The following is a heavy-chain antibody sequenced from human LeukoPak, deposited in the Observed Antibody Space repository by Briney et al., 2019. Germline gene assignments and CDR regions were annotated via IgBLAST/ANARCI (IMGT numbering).Heavy chain of an antibody. D-gene: IGHD2-2*02. J-gene: IGHJ6*03. V-gene: IGHV1-8*01. CDR3: ARTIGEYQLLYVNYYYYYMDV. CDR1: VYTFTSYD. CDR2: MNPNSGNT. Sequence: GASVNVSFKASVYTFTSYDINWVRQATGQGLEWMGWMNPNSGNTGYAQKFQGRVTMTRNTSISTAYMELSSLRSEDTAVYYCARTIGEYQLLYVNYYYYYMDVWGKGTTVTVSS.